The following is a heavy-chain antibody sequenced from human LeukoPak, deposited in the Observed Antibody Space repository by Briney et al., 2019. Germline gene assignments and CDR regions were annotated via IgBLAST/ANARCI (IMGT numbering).Heavy chain of an antibody. V-gene: IGHV3-48*04. CDR2: ISSSSSSTI. D-gene: IGHD2-2*01. CDR1: GFTFSSYS. J-gene: IGHJ6*02. Sequence: GGSLRLSCAASGFTFSSYSMNWVRQAPGKGLEWVSYISSSSSSTIYYADSVKGRFTISRDNAKNSLYLQMNSLRAEDTALYYCAKGRSTSLNYYYYGMDVWGQGTTVSVSS. CDR3: AKGRSTSLNYYYYGMDV.